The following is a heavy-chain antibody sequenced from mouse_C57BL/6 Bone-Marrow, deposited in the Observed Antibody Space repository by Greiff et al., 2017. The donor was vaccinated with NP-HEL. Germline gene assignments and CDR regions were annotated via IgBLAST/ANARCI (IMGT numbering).Heavy chain of an antibody. D-gene: IGHD6-1*01. CDR2: IWPGGGT. J-gene: IGHJ4*01. CDR1: GFPLTSYA. V-gene: IGHV2-9-1*01. CDR3: AVKASHGMDD. Sequence: VKLMESGPGLVAPSPSLSITCTVSGFPLTSYAISWVRQPPGQGLEWLGVIWPGGGTTYNSALKSRLSISKDNSKSQVFLKMNSLQTDDTARYYCAVKASHGMDDWGQGTSVTVSS.